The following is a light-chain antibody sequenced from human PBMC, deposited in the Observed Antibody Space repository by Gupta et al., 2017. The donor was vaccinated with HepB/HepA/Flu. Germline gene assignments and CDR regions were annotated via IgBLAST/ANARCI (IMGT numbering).Light chain of an antibody. CDR1: QSININ. V-gene: IGKV3-11*01. J-gene: IGKJ1*01. CDR2: EIS. Sequence: EIAFTQSPATLSLSPGERATLSCRASQSININLAWYQQKPGQAPSLVMYEISNSATGIPARFSGSGSGTDFALTISSLEPEDFAVYYCHQRSDWPWTFGQGTKLEMK. CDR3: HQRSDWPWT.